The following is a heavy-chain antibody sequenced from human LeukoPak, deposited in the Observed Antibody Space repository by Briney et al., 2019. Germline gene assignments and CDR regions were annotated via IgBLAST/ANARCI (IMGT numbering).Heavy chain of an antibody. J-gene: IGHJ4*02. CDR3: ARGRAAYAYYYDSSGYYPLDY. Sequence: SVKLSCKASGGTFSSYAISWVRQAPGQGLEWMGGIIPIFGTANYAQKFQGRVTITADESTSTAYMELSSLRSEDTAVYYCARGRAAYAYYYDSSGYYPLDYWGQGTLVTVSS. V-gene: IGHV1-69*13. CDR1: GGTFSSYA. CDR2: IIPIFGTA. D-gene: IGHD3-22*01.